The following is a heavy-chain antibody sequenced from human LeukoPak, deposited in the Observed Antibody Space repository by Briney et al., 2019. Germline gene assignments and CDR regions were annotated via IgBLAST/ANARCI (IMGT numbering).Heavy chain of an antibody. CDR3: VIDRGAR. CDR2: ITGDGSGA. Sequence: GGSLRLSCAASGFTFSSYWMHWVRQAPGKGLVWVSRITGDGSGANYADSVKGRFTISRDNAKNTLYLQMNSLRAEDTAVYCCVIDRGARWGQGTLVTVSS. CDR1: GFTFSSYW. J-gene: IGHJ4*02. V-gene: IGHV3-74*01.